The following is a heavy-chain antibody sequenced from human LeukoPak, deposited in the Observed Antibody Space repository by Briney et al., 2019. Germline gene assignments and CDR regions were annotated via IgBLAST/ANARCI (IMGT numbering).Heavy chain of an antibody. CDR2: IRYDGTVK. CDR1: GLNFRTSW. Sequence: GGSLRLSCTASGLNFRTSWMSWVRQSPGKGLEFLANIRYDGTVKNYMDSVKGRFTISRDNPKNSLYLQMDSLRADDTAVYYCAKHRYYDSSGYYSLHYWGQGTLVTVSS. V-gene: IGHV3-7*01. D-gene: IGHD3-22*01. CDR3: AKHRYYDSSGYYSLHY. J-gene: IGHJ4*02.